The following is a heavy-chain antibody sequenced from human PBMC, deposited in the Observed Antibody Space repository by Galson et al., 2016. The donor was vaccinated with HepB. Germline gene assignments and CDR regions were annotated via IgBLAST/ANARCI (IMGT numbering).Heavy chain of an antibody. CDR3: AKSTEGATLNWFDP. V-gene: IGHV3-11*01. J-gene: IGHJ5*02. CDR1: GFSFSDYY. CDR2: ISNSGNTM. D-gene: IGHD1-14*01. Sequence: SLRLSCAASGFSFSDYYMNWVRQAPGKGLEWVAHISNSGNTMYYADYVRGRFTISRANSKNTVHLQMNSLRAEDTSVYYCAKSTEGATLNWFDPWGQGTLVTVSS.